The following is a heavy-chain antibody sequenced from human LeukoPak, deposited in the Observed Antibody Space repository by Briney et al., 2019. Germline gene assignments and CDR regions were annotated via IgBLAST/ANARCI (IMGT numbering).Heavy chain of an antibody. CDR3: ALGGDIWTGEWEYGY. CDR2: INPNSGGT. V-gene: IGHV1-2*02. Sequence: ASVKVSCKASGYTFTGYYMHWVRQAPGQGLEWMGWINPNSGGTNYAQKFQGRVTMTRETSISTAYMERSRLRSDDTAVHYCALGGDIWTGEWEYGYWGQGTLVTVSS. D-gene: IGHD3-9*01. J-gene: IGHJ4*02. CDR1: GYTFTGYY.